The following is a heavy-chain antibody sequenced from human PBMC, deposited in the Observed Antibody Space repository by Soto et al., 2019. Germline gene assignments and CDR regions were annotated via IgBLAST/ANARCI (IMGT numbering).Heavy chain of an antibody. J-gene: IGHJ4*02. CDR1: GYSFTNYW. CDR3: ARHLAVAGYDS. Sequence: LKISCKGSGYSFTNYWIDWVRQMPGKGLEWMGMIYPGDSDTRYSPSFQGQVTISADTSISTTYLQWSSLKASDSAMYYCARHLAVAGYDSWGQGILVTVS. CDR2: IYPGDSDT. D-gene: IGHD6-19*01. V-gene: IGHV5-51*01.